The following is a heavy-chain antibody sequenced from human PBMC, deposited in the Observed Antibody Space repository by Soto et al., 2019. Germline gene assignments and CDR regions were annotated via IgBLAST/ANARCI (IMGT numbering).Heavy chain of an antibody. D-gene: IGHD6-13*01. Sequence: GGSLRLSCAASGFTFSSYEMNWVRQPTGKGLEWVSSIGTAGDTYYAVSVKGRFTISRDNAKNSLSLQMNSLRAGDMAVYFCAKSQEIGTHFFDSWGQGTQVTVSS. CDR1: GFTFSSYE. CDR3: AKSQEIGTHFFDS. V-gene: IGHV3-13*01. J-gene: IGHJ4*02. CDR2: IGTAGDT.